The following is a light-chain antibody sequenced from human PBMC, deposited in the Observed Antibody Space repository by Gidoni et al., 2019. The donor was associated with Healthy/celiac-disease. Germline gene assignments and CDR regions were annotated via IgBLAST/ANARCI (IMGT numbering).Light chain of an antibody. CDR2: QDN. J-gene: IGLJ2*01. V-gene: IGLV3-1*01. CDR1: KLGDKY. CDR3: QAWDSSTVV. Sequence: SYALTQPPSVSVSPGQTASITCPGDKLGDKYACWYQQKPGQSPLLVIYQDNKRPAGIPERFSGSNSGNTATLTISGTQAMDEADYYCQAWDSSTVVFGGGTKLTVL.